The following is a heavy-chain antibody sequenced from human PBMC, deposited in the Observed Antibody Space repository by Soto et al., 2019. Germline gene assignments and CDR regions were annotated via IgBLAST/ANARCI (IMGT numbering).Heavy chain of an antibody. CDR2: ISPYTDDP. J-gene: IGHJ5*02. V-gene: IGHV1-18*01. Sequence: QVQVVQSGAEVKKPGASVKVSCSASGNTFTNFGVTWVRQAPGQGLEWMGWISPYTDDPSYAQKFQGRVTMTIDTSTSTAYLDLRSLTSDDTAVYYCARVIPGAEAWFHPWGQGTLVTVSS. CDR1: GNTFTNFG. D-gene: IGHD2-2*01. CDR3: ARVIPGAEAWFHP.